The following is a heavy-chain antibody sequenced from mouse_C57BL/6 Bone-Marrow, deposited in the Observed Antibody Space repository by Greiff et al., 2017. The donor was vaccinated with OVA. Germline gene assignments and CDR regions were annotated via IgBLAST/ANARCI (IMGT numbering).Heavy chain of an antibody. Sequence: QVQLQQSGAELARPGASVKLSCKASGYTFTSYGISWVKQRTGQGLEWIGEIYPRSGNTYYNEKLKGKATLTADKSSSTAYMELRSLTSEDSAVYFCARRNYGSSYYAMDYWGQGTSVTVSS. CDR1: GYTFTSYG. CDR2: IYPRSGNT. J-gene: IGHJ4*01. D-gene: IGHD1-1*01. V-gene: IGHV1-81*01. CDR3: ARRNYGSSYYAMDY.